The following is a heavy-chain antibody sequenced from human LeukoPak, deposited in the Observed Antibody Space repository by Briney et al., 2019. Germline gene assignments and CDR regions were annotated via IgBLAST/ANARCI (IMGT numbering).Heavy chain of an antibody. CDR1: GGSISSNSYY. Sequence: SETLSHTCTVSGGSISSNSYYWGWIRQPPGKGLEWIGSIYYSGSPYYNPSLKSRVTISVDTSKNQFSLKVISVTAADTAVYYCARWRTARTGFDYWGQGTLVTVSS. V-gene: IGHV4-39*01. J-gene: IGHJ4*02. CDR2: IYYSGSP. CDR3: ARWRTARTGFDY. D-gene: IGHD3/OR15-3a*01.